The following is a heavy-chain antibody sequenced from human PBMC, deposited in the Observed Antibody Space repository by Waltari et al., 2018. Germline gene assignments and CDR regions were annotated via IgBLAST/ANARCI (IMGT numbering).Heavy chain of an antibody. J-gene: IGHJ4*02. V-gene: IGHV3-43D*03. D-gene: IGHD3-16*01. CDR2: ISWDGGST. CDR1: GFTFDDYA. CDR3: AKDWGGDGYLFDY. Sequence: EVQLVESGGVVVQPGGSLRLSCAASGFTFDDYAMHWVRQAPGKGLEWVSLISWDGGSTYYADSVRGRFTISRDNSKNSLYLQMNSLRAEDTALYYCAKDWGGDGYLFDYWGQGTLVTVSS.